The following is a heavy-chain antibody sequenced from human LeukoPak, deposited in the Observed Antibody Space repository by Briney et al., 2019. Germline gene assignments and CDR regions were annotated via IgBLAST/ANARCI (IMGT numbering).Heavy chain of an antibody. Sequence: SETLSLTCAVSGYSISSGYYWGWIRQPPGQGLEWIGSIYHSGSTYYNPSLKSRVTMSVDTSKNQFSLKLSSVTAADTAVYYCARVDRNYYYYYMDVWGKGTTVTVSS. V-gene: IGHV4-38-2*01. J-gene: IGHJ6*03. CDR1: GYSISSGYY. CDR2: IYHSGST. CDR3: ARVDRNYYYYYMDV.